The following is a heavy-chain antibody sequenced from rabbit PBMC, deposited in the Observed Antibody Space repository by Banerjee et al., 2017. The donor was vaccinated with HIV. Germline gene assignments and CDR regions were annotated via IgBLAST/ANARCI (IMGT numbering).Heavy chain of an antibody. CDR1: GFIFSSYA. Sequence: QEQLVESGGGLVQPGGSLKLSCKASGFIFSSYAMSWVRQAPGKGLEWIGYIDPVFGSTYYASWVNGRFTSSKTSSTTVTLQMTSLTAADTATYFCARDGGYADYGYALNLWGPGTLVTVS. CDR3: ARDGGYADYGYALNL. D-gene: IGHD6-1*01. J-gene: IGHJ4*01. V-gene: IGHV1S39*01. CDR2: IDPVFGST.